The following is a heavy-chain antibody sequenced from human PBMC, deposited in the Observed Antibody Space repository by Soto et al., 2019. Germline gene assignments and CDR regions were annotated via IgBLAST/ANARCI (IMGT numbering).Heavy chain of an antibody. V-gene: IGHV4-4*07. D-gene: IGHD5-12*01. J-gene: IGHJ3*02. CDR1: GGSISPYF. Sequence: PSETLSLTCTVSGGSISPYFWSWIRQPAGKGLEWIGRMYATGTTNYNPSLKSRVSMSIDTSENQFSLKLRSVTAADTAVYYCARDGGYTGYEQGNPFDIWGQGTMVTV. CDR2: MYATGTT. CDR3: ARDGGYTGYEQGNPFDI.